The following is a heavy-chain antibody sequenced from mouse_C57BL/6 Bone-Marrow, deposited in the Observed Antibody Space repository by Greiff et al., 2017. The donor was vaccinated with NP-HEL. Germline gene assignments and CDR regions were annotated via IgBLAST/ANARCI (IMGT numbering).Heavy chain of an antibody. Sequence: VQLQQSGPELVKPGASVKISCKASGYSFTSYYMNWVKQSPEKSLEWIGEINPSTGGTTYNQKFKAKATLTVDKSSSTAYMQLKSLTSEDSAVYYCARSPSYWGQGTTLTVSS. CDR2: INPSTGGT. CDR3: ARSPSY. J-gene: IGHJ2*01. CDR1: GYSFTSYY. V-gene: IGHV1-42*01.